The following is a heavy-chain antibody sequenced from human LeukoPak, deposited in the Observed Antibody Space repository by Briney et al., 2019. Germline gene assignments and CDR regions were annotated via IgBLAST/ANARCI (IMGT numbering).Heavy chain of an antibody. D-gene: IGHD1-14*01. CDR1: GFTLSNYW. J-gene: IGHJ3*02. V-gene: IGHV3-74*01. Sequence: GGSLRLSCAASGFTLSNYWMHWVRQAPGKGLGWVSRINSDGINTSYADSVKGRFTISRDNAKNTLNLQMNSLRAEDTAVYYCAKTRTGLGQPATAFDIWGQGTMVTVSS. CDR3: AKTRTGLGQPATAFDI. CDR2: INSDGINT.